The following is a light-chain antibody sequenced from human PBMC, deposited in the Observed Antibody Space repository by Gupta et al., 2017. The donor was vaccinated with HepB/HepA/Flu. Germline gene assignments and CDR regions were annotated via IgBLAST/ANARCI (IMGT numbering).Light chain of an antibody. CDR2: RTK. CDR3: LLYNGGALA. Sequence: QTVATQESSLTVSPGATATPTCASSTGEVTGGYYPYCFQQKPGQPPRPLIYRTKKKHSWTPARFSGSLRGGKAALTLSDVQADDEADYCCLLYNGGALAFGGGTKLTVL. V-gene: IGLV7-43*01. J-gene: IGLJ3*02. CDR1: TGEVTGGYY.